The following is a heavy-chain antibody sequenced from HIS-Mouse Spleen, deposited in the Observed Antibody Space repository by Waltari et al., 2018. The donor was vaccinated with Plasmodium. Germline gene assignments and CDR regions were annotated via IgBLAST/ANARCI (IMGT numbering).Heavy chain of an antibody. CDR1: GFTFSSYD. Sequence: EVQLVESGGGLVQPGGSLRLSCAASGFTFSSYDMHGVRQATGKGLGGGSAIGTAGDTYYPGSVKCRFTISRENAKNSLYLQMNSLRAGDTAVYYCARGRWNHAFDIWGQGTMVTVSS. V-gene: IGHV3-13*01. J-gene: IGHJ3*02. CDR2: IGTAGDT. CDR3: ARGRWNHAFDI. D-gene: IGHD1-1*01.